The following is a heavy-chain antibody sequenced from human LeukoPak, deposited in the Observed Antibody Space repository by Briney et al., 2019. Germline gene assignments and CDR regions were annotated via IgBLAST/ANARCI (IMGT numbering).Heavy chain of an antibody. CDR2: TYYRPTWYN. D-gene: IGHD2-2*01. Sequence: SQTLSLTCAISVDSVSSYSVSWNWIRQSPSRGLEWLGRTYYRPTWYNDYAVSVRGRITVNPDTSKNQFSLHLNSVTPEDTAVYYCARRLTQYDCFDPWGQGILVTVSS. V-gene: IGHV6-1*01. J-gene: IGHJ5*02. CDR1: VDSVSSYSVS. CDR3: ARRLTQYDCFDP.